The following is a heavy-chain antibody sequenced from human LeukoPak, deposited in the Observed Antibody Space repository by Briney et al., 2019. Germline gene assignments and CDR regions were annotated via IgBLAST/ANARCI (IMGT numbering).Heavy chain of an antibody. CDR1: GGSISSGGYS. CDR3: ARDRYYYDSSGYLYFDY. J-gene: IGHJ4*02. Sequence: SETLSLTCAVSGGSISSGGYSWSWIRQPPGKGLEWIGYIYYSGSTNYNPSLKSRVTMSVDTSKNQFSLKLSSVTAADTAVYYCARDRYYYDSSGYLYFDYWGQGTLVTVSS. CDR2: IYYSGST. D-gene: IGHD3-22*01. V-gene: IGHV4-61*08.